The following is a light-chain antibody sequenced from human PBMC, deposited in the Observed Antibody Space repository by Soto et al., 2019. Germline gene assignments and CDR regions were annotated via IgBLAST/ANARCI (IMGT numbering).Light chain of an antibody. CDR2: GAS. Sequence: EIVLTQSPGTLSLFPGERVTLSCRASQSVSSSYLAWYQQKPGQAPRLLIHGASSRATGIPDRFSGSGSGTDFTLTIRRLEPEDFAVYYCQQYGSSLFGPGTKVDIK. CDR3: QQYGSSL. V-gene: IGKV3-20*01. J-gene: IGKJ3*01. CDR1: QSVSSSY.